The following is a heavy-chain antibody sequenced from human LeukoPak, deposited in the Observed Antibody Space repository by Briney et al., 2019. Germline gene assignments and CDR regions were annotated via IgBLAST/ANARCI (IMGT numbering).Heavy chain of an antibody. CDR3: AKVALWFGELLSPYHFDY. CDR1: GFTFSSYA. V-gene: IGHV3-23*01. CDR2: ISGSGGST. J-gene: IGHJ4*02. Sequence: GGSLRLSCAASGFTFSSYAMSWVRQAPGKGLEWVSAISGSGGSTYYADSVKGRFTISRDNSKNTLYLQMNSLRAEDTAVYYCAKVALWFGELLSPYHFDYWGQGTLVTVSS. D-gene: IGHD3-10*01.